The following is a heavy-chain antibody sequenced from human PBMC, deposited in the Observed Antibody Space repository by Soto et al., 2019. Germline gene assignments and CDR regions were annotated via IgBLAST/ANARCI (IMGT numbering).Heavy chain of an antibody. CDR2: IYHSGST. V-gene: IGHV4-30-2*01. Sequence: TLSLTCAVSGGSISSGGYSWSWIRQPPGKGLEWIGYIYHSGSTYYNPSLKSRVTISVDTSKNQFSLKLSSVTAADTAVYYCARVYCIRTSCYLNWFDPWGQGTLVTVSS. CDR1: GGSISSGGYS. J-gene: IGHJ5*02. D-gene: IGHD2-2*01. CDR3: ARVYCIRTSCYLNWFDP.